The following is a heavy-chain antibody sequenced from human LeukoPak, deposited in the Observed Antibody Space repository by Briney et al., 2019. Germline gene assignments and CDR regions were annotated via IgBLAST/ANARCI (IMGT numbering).Heavy chain of an antibody. Sequence: GSLRLSCAASGFSFTSYAMSWVRQAPGKGLEWVSAISNSGAGTFYADSAKGRFTISRDNSQNTLYLQMNSLRAEDTAVYYCAKDVGKWESLHFFDYWGQGTLVTVSS. CDR2: ISNSGAGT. V-gene: IGHV3-23*01. CDR3: AKDVGKWESLHFFDY. J-gene: IGHJ4*02. D-gene: IGHD1-26*01. CDR1: GFSFTSYA.